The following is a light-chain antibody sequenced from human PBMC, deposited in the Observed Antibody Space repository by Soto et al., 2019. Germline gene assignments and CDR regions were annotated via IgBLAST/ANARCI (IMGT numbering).Light chain of an antibody. CDR1: RSNIGSAI. CDR2: MNN. V-gene: IGLV1-47*01. CDR3: VAWDDNLSSRV. Sequence: QSVLTQPPSLSGTPGQMVTISCIGSRSNIGSAIVHWYQQIPGTAPKHLIYMNNQRPSGVPDRFSGSKSGTSASLVITGLRPEDEADYYCVAWDDNLSSRVFGGGTKVTVL. J-gene: IGLJ3*02.